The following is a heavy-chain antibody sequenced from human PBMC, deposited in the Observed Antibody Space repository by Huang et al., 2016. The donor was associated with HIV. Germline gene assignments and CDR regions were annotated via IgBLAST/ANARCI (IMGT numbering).Heavy chain of an antibody. D-gene: IGHD3-9*01. CDR3: ARQGPYDMLTGSQTYYFDY. CDR1: GASISRNIYY. J-gene: IGHJ4*02. CDR2: IYFRGSP. Sequence: QVQLQESGPGLVKPSETLSLTCNVSGASISRNIYYWGWIRQPPGKGLEWIGSIYFRGSPFYNPSLKSRVTISVDTSKNQFSLKLRSVTAADTAVYYCARQGPYDMLTGSQTYYFDYWGWGTLVAVSS. V-gene: IGHV4-39*01.